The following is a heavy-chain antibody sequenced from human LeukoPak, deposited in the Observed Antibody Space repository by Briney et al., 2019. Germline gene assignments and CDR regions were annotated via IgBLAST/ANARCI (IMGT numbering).Heavy chain of an antibody. J-gene: IGHJ3*02. Sequence: SETLSLTCTVSGGSIGTFYWHWIRQPPGKGLEWIGYIYYNGRAIYNPSLKSRVTMSVDTSNNQFSLSLNSVTDADAAIYYCARERSASPAFDIWGQGARVSVSS. CDR1: GGSIGTFY. V-gene: IGHV4-59*01. CDR3: ARERSASPAFDI. CDR2: IYYNGRA.